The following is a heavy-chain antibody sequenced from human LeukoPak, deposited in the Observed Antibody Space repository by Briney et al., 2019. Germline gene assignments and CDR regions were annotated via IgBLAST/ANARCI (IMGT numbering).Heavy chain of an antibody. CDR1: GYTFTGYG. J-gene: IGHJ4*02. Sequence: ASVKVSCKASGYTFTGYGISWVRQAPGQGLEWMGWISAYNGNTNYAQKLQGRVTMTTDTSTSTAYMELRSLRSDDTAVYYCARTTYYYDSSGYNPYYFDYWGQGTLVTVSS. CDR3: ARTTYYYDSSGYNPYYFDY. D-gene: IGHD3-22*01. CDR2: ISAYNGNT. V-gene: IGHV1-18*01.